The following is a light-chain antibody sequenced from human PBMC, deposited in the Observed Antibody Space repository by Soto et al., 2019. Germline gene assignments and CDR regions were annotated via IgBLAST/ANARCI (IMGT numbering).Light chain of an antibody. Sequence: QPASVSGSPGQSISISCTGTNSDIGGYNYVSWYQHHQDKAPKLIIFDVVYRPSGVSDRFSGSKSGNTASLTISGLQAEDEADYYCTSYTSASTLEVFGGGTKLTVL. CDR1: NSDIGGYNY. CDR3: TSYTSASTLEV. CDR2: DVV. J-gene: IGLJ2*01. V-gene: IGLV2-14*03.